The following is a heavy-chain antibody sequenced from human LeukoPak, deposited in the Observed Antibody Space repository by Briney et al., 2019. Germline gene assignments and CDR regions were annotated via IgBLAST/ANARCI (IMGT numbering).Heavy chain of an antibody. CDR2: IIPIFGTA. Sequence: SVKVSCKASGGTFSSYAISWVRQAPGQGLEWMGGIIPIFGTANYAQKFQGRVTITADKSTSTAYMELSSLRSDDTAVYYCARGQLRLRHRGFDPWGQGTLVTVSS. CDR1: GGTFSSYA. V-gene: IGHV1-69*06. CDR3: ARGQLRLRHRGFDP. D-gene: IGHD4-17*01. J-gene: IGHJ5*02.